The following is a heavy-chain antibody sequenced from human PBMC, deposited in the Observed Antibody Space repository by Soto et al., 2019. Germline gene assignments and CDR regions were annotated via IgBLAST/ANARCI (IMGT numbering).Heavy chain of an antibody. J-gene: IGHJ4*02. Sequence: LRLSCSASGFNFSSHWMHWVRQAPGKGLVWASRVDRYGSRTNYADAVKGRFTVSRDNAKNTLYLQMDSLTVDDAGVYYCARGVGASSGYFDFWGQGTSVTVSS. D-gene: IGHD1-26*01. CDR2: VDRYGSRT. CDR3: ARGVGASSGYFDF. V-gene: IGHV3-74*01. CDR1: GFNFSSHW.